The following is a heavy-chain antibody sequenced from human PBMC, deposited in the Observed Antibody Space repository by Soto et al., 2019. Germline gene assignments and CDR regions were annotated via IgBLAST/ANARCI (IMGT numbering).Heavy chain of an antibody. CDR1: GFTFSKNW. J-gene: IGHJ4*02. Sequence: LRLSWAASGFTFSKNWMSWVRQAPGKGLEWVANIKEDGSEKYYVDSVKGRSTISRDNAKNSLYLHMDSLRAEDTAVYYCTRVPSIPDARVPDYWGQGTLVTVS. V-gene: IGHV3-7*01. D-gene: IGHD2-2*01. CDR2: IKEDGSEK. CDR3: TRVPSIPDARVPDY.